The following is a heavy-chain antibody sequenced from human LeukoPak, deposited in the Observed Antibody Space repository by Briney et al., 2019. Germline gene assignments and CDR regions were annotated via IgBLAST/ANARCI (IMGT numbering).Heavy chain of an antibody. V-gene: IGHV4-34*01. D-gene: IGHD6-13*01. J-gene: IGHJ6*02. CDR3: ARARIAAAGPYYYYYGMDV. CDR2: INHSGST. CDR1: GGSFSGYY. Sequence: PSETLSLTCAVYGGSFSGYYWSWIRQPPGKGLEWIGEINHSGSTNYNPSLKSRVTISVDTSKNQFSLKLSSVTAADTAVYYCARARIAAAGPYYYYYGMDVWGQGTTVTVSS.